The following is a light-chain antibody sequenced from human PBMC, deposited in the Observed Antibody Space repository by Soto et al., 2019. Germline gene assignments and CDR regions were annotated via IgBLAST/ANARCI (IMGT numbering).Light chain of an antibody. V-gene: IGKV3-20*01. CDR2: GAS. Sequence: EIVLTQSTGTLSLSPGERATLSCRASQSVSSNSLAWYQQKPGQAPRLLMYGASNRATGIPDRFSGSGSGSGTDFILTISRLEPEDSAVYYCQQYISSPWTFGQGTKVEIK. CDR1: QSVSSNS. J-gene: IGKJ1*01. CDR3: QQYISSPWT.